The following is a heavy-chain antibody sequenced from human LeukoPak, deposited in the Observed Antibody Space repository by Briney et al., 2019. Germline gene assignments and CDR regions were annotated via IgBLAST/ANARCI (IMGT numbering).Heavy chain of an antibody. CDR2: INHSGST. D-gene: IGHD1-20*01. CDR1: GGSFSGYY. Sequence: SETLSLTCAVYGGSFSGYYWSWIRQPPGKGLEWIGEINHSGSTNYNPSLKSRVTISVDTSKNQFSLKLSSVTAADTAVYYCGRGWTGITGTLMGYYYRDVWGKGTTVTVSS. CDR3: GRGWTGITGTLMGYYYRDV. J-gene: IGHJ6*03. V-gene: IGHV4-34*01.